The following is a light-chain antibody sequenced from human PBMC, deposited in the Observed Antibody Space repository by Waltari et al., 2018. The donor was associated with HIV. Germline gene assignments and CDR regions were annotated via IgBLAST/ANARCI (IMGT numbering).Light chain of an antibody. J-gene: IGLJ1*01. CDR3: CSYAGRYTYV. V-gene: IGLV2-11*01. CDR2: DVT. Sequence: QSALTQPRSVSGAPGQSVTISCTGTSSEVGGYNYVSWYQHHPGKAPKVMIYDVTKRPSGVPYRFSGSKSGNTASLTISGLQAEDEADYYCCSYAGRYTYVFGTGTKVTVL. CDR1: SSEVGGYNY.